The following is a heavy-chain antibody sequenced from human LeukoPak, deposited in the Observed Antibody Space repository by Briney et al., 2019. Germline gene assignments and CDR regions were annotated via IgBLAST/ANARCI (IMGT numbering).Heavy chain of an antibody. CDR3: ARSESRYFDWFNY. D-gene: IGHD3-9*01. J-gene: IGHJ4*02. Sequence: GESLKISCQGSGYSFTNYWIGWVRQMPGKGLEWMGIIYPGDSDTRYIPSFQGQVTISADKSINTAYLQWSSLKASDTAIYYCARSESRYFDWFNYWGQGTLVTVSS. CDR2: IYPGDSDT. V-gene: IGHV5-51*01. CDR1: GYSFTNYW.